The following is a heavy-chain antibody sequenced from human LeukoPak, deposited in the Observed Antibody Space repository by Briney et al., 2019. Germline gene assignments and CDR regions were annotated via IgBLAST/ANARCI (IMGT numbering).Heavy chain of an antibody. D-gene: IGHD3-16*01. CDR2: INNDGSDT. J-gene: IGHJ3*02. V-gene: IGHV3-74*01. CDR3: ARGGGDHAFDI. Sequence: GGSLRLSCAASGLTVSSNYMSWVRQVPGKGLVWVSRINNDGSDTIYADSVKGRFTVSRDNSKDTLFLQMNSLRAEDTAVYYCARGGGDHAFDIWGQGTMVTVSS. CDR1: GLTVSSNY.